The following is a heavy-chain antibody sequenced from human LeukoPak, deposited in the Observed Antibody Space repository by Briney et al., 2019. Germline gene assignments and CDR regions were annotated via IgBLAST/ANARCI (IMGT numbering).Heavy chain of an antibody. CDR2: IYYSGST. V-gene: IGHV4-61*01. Sequence: SQTLSLTCTVSGGSISSGSYYWSWIRQPPGKGLEWIGYIYYSGSTNYNPSLKSRVTISVDTSKNQFSLKLSSVTAADTAVYYCARDRRVGWFDPWGQGTLVTASS. CDR3: ARDRRVGWFDP. J-gene: IGHJ5*02. CDR1: GGSISSGSYY.